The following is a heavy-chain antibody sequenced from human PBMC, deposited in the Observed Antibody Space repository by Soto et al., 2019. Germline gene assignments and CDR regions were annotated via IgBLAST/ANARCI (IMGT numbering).Heavy chain of an antibody. J-gene: IGHJ4*02. CDR3: ARPVYLDGLCY. CDR2: TFYRSKWYN. Sequence: SQTLSLTCAISGDSVSSNSVAWNWGRQSPSRGLEWLGRTFYRSKWYNEYAVSVRGRIIIRPDTSKNQLSLQLNSVTPEDTAVYYFARPVYLDGLCYWGQGTLVTVSS. D-gene: IGHD1-1*01. V-gene: IGHV6-1*01. CDR1: GDSVSSNSVA.